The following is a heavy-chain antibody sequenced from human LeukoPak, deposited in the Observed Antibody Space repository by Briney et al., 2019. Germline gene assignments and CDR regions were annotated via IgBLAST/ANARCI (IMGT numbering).Heavy chain of an antibody. V-gene: IGHV4-34*01. CDR1: GGSFSGYY. J-gene: IGHJ4*02. CDR2: IYHSGST. D-gene: IGHD3-16*01. CDR3: ARGDYAQSFDY. Sequence: SETLSLTCAVYGGSFSGYYWSWIRQPPGKGLEWIGEIYHSGSTNYNPSLKSRVTISVDKSKTQFSLKLSSVTAADTAVYYCARGDYAQSFDYWGQGTLVTVSS.